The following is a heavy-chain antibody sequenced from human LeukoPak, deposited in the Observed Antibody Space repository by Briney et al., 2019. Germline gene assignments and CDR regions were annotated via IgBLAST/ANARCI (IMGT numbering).Heavy chain of an antibody. CDR2: IKQDGSEK. Sequence: PGGSLRLSCAASGFTFSSYWMSWVRQAPGKGLEWVANIKQDGSEKHYVDSVRGRFTISRDNAQNSLYLEMSSLRAEDTAVYYCARYYYGSRTSFDPWGQGTLVTVSS. CDR1: GFTFSSYW. D-gene: IGHD3-10*01. CDR3: ARYYYGSRTSFDP. V-gene: IGHV3-7*01. J-gene: IGHJ5*02.